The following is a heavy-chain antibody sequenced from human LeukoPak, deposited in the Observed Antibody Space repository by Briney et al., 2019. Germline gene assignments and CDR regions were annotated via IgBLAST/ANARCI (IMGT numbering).Heavy chain of an antibody. Sequence: GGSLRLSCAASGFTFSSYGMNWVRQAPGKGLEWVSYISGSGSTIYYADSVKGRFTISRDNAKNSLYLQMNSLRAEDTAVYYCANTMADAFDIWGQGTMVTVSS. D-gene: IGHD3-10*01. CDR3: ANTMADAFDI. CDR1: GFTFSSYG. J-gene: IGHJ3*02. CDR2: ISGSGSTI. V-gene: IGHV3-48*03.